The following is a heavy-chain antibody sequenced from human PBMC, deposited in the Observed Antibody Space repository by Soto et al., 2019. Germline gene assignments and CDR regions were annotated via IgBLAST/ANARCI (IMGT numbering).Heavy chain of an antibody. CDR1: GYTFTNYA. V-gene: IGHV1-8*01. J-gene: IGHJ5*02. D-gene: IGHD4-17*01. Sequence: QVQLVQSGAEVKEPGASVKVSCKASGYTFTNYAINWVRQANGQGLEWMGWMKPASDDRGDAQKFQGRLTMTRSTSMSTAYMELSSLTSDDTAVYYCARDYGGNSGWFDPWGQGTLVTVSS. CDR2: MKPASDDR. CDR3: ARDYGGNSGWFDP.